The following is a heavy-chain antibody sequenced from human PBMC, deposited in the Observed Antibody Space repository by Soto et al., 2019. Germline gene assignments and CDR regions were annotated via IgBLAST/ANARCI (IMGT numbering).Heavy chain of an antibody. V-gene: IGHV3-15*07. CDR3: TTGSVEGV. CDR2: IKTKAEGEAT. D-gene: IGHD2-15*01. CDR1: DFTITNAW. Sequence: EVQLVESGGGLVKPGGSLRLSCAASDFTITNAWMNWVRQAPGKGLEWVGRIKTKAEGEATDYAAPLKGRFTISRDDSRDTVSLQMHSLKTEDTAVYYCTTGSVEGVWGQGATVTVSS. J-gene: IGHJ6*02.